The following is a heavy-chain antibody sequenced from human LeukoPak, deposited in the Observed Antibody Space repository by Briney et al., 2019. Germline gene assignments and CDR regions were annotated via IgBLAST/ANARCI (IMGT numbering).Heavy chain of an antibody. D-gene: IGHD5-18*01. V-gene: IGHV4-61*02. J-gene: IGHJ4*02. CDR1: GRSISSGDYY. Sequence: SETLSLTCTVSGRSISSGDYYWSYIRQPAGKGLEWIGRIHTRGSTSYNLSLKSRVTISVDTSKDQFSLKLSSVTAADTAVYYCARHVRGYSHYYFDYWGQGTLVTVSS. CDR2: IHTRGST. CDR3: ARHVRGYSHYYFDY.